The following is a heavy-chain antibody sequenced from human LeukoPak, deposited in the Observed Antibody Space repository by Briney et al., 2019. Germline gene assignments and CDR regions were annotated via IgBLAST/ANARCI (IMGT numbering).Heavy chain of an antibody. CDR2: ISWNSGDI. Sequence: GRSLRLSCAASGFTFDDYAMHWVRQAPGKGLEWVSGISWNSGDIGYADSVKGRFTISRDNAKNSLYLQMNSLRAEDTALYYCAKESLLRLYDYWGQGTLVTVSS. V-gene: IGHV3-9*01. J-gene: IGHJ4*02. D-gene: IGHD3-3*01. CDR3: AKESLLRLYDY. CDR1: GFTFDDYA.